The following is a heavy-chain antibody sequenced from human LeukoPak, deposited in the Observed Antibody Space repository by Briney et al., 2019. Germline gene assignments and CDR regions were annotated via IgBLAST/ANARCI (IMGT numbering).Heavy chain of an antibody. V-gene: IGHV4-59*12. CDR1: GGSISSYY. J-gene: IGHJ6*02. CDR2: IYYSGST. D-gene: IGHD2-2*01. Sequence: KASETLSLTCTVSGGSISSYYWSWIRQPPGKGLEWIGYIYYSGSTNYNPSLKSRVTISVDTSKNQFSLKLSSVTAADTAVYYCARDARGEYQLPRRNYYYYYGMDVWGQGTTVTVSS. CDR3: ARDARGEYQLPRRNYYYYYGMDV.